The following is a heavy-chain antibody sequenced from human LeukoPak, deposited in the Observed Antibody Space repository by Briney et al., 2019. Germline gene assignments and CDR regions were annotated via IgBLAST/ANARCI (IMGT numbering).Heavy chain of an antibody. CDR3: ARDLSGTKGY. J-gene: IGHJ4*02. D-gene: IGHD1-26*01. Sequence: GGSLRLSCAASGSTFSSYWMTWVRQAPGKGLEWVANIKQDGSEKYFVDSVKGRFTISRDNAKNSLYLQMNSLRAEDTAVYYSARDLSGTKGYWGQGTLVTVSS. V-gene: IGHV3-7*01. CDR1: GSTFSSYW. CDR2: IKQDGSEK.